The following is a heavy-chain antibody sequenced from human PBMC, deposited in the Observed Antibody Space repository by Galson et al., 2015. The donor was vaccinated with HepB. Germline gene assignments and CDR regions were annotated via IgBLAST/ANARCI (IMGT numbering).Heavy chain of an antibody. V-gene: IGHV7-4-1*02. J-gene: IGHJ6*03. D-gene: IGHD3-3*01. CDR3: ARSPLRFLDWLPYYDYYYMDV. CDR1: GYTFTDYV. Sequence: SVKVSCKASGYTFTDYVVNWVRQAPGQGLEWMGWMNTNTGKPTYAPGFAGRFVFSLDTSVATAYLQISSLETDDTAVYYCARSPLRFLDWLPYYDYYYMDVGGEGTTVTVS. CDR2: MNTNTGKP.